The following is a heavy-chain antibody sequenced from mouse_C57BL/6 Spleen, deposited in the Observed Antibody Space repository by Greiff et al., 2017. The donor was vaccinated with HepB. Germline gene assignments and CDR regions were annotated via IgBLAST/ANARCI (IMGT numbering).Heavy chain of an antibody. Sequence: EVKLMESGEGLVKPGGSLKLSCAASGFTFSSYAMSWVRQTPEKRLEWVAYISSGGDYIYYADTVKGRFTISRDNARNTLYLQMSSLKSEDTAMYYCTREGGSSGYGYFDVWGTGTTVTVSS. CDR2: ISSGGDYI. J-gene: IGHJ1*03. CDR3: TREGGSSGYGYFDV. D-gene: IGHD3-2*02. V-gene: IGHV5-9-1*02. CDR1: GFTFSSYA.